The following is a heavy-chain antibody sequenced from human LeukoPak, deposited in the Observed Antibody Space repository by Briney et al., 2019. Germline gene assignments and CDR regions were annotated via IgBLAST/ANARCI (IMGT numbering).Heavy chain of an antibody. D-gene: IGHD3-10*01. CDR2: ISYDGSNK. CDR1: GFTFSIYG. V-gene: IGHV3-30*18. J-gene: IGHJ4*02. Sequence: GGSLRLSCAASGFTFSIYGVHWVRQAPGKGLEWVAVISYDGSNKYYADSVKSRFTISRDNSKNTLYLQMNSLRAEDTAVYYCAKESYYGSGSYYIRGLDYWGQGTLVTVSS. CDR3: AKESYYGSGSYYIRGLDY.